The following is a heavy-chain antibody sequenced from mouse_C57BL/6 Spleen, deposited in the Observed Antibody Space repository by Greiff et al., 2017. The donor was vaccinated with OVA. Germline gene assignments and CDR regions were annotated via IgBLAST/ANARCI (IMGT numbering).Heavy chain of an antibody. D-gene: IGHD1-1*01. J-gene: IGHJ1*03. V-gene: IGHV1-59*01. CDR3: ARGYYGSSPWYFDV. Sequence: QVQLQQSGAELVRPGTSVKLSCKASGYTFTSYGMHWVKQKPGQGLEWIGVIDTSDSYTNYNQKLKGKATLTVDTSTSTAYMQLSSLTSEDSAVYYCARGYYGSSPWYFDVWGTGTTVTVSS. CDR2: IDTSDSYT. CDR1: GYTFTSYG.